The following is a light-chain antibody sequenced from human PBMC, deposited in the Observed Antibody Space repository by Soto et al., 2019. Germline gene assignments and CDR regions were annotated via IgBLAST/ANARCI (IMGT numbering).Light chain of an antibody. CDR3: QQYDNLPLT. Sequence: IQMAQSPCSLSASVEDRVTITCQASQDISNYLNWYQQKPGKAPKLLIYNASNLETGVPSRFSGSGSGTDFTFNISSLQPEDIATYYCQQYDNLPLTFGGGTKLDIK. CDR2: NAS. CDR1: QDISNY. V-gene: IGKV1-33*01. J-gene: IGKJ4*01.